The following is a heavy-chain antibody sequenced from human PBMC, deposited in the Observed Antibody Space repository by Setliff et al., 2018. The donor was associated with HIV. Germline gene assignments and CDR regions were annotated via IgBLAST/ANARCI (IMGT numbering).Heavy chain of an antibody. Sequence: SETLSLTCTVPGDSISSYSWNWIRQSPGGGLEWIGFIFSSGRTEYNPSLQSRVTMSIDTSKNQFSLRLTSVTAADTAVYYCARRIDDSGSFPDKNWFDTWGQGSLVTVSS. D-gene: IGHD3-10*01. V-gene: IGHV4-4*09. CDR2: IFSSGRT. CDR3: ARRIDDSGSFPDKNWFDT. CDR1: GDSISSYS. J-gene: IGHJ5*02.